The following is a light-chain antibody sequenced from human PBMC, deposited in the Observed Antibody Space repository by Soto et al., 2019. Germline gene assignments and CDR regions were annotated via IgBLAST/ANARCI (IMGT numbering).Light chain of an antibody. Sequence: DIQMTQSPSSVSASVGDRLTITCRASRDISNSLAWYQQTPGKAPKLLLRGASSLHRGVPSRFSGGGAGTEFTLTISSLQPEDFATYYCQQTSAFPITFGQGTKVDIK. V-gene: IGKV1-12*01. CDR1: RDISNS. J-gene: IGKJ1*01. CDR3: QQTSAFPIT. CDR2: GAS.